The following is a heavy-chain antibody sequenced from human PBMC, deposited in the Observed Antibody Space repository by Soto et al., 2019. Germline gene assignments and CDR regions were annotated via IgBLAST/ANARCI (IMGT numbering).Heavy chain of an antibody. CDR2: IYPSDSDT. Sequence: GGSLKISCKGSGYNFAGYWIALVRQMPGKGLEVMGIIYPSDSDTRYRPSFQGQVTISADKSISSAYLQWSSLRASDTAMYYCARGGVSTRTFDYWGQGTPVTVSS. D-gene: IGHD3-3*01. V-gene: IGHV5-51*01. J-gene: IGHJ4*02. CDR1: GYNFAGYW. CDR3: ARGGVSTRTFDY.